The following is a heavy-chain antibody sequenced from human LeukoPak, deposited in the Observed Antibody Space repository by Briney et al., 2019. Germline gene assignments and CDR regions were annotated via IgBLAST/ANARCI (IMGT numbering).Heavy chain of an antibody. CDR3: ARVGYYPDYYMDV. J-gene: IGHJ6*03. Sequence: GGSLRLSCAASGFTFSSYAMHWVRQAPGKGLEWVAVISYDGRNKYYADSVKGRFTISRDNSKNTLYLQMNSLRGEDTAVYYCARVGYYPDYYMDVWGKGTAVTVSS. CDR1: GFTFSSYA. D-gene: IGHD2-21*01. CDR2: ISYDGRNK. V-gene: IGHV3-30*04.